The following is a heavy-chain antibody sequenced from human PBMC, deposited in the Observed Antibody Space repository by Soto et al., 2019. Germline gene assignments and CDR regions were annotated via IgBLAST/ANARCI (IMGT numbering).Heavy chain of an antibody. CDR1: GYSFTSYC. V-gene: IGHV5-51*01. D-gene: IGHD2-8*01. CDR2: IYPGDSDT. CDR3: ARLRVMNYFYPYGMDV. Sequence: GDSLKISGKGSGYSFTSYCIGWVRQMPGKGLEWMGIIYPGDSDTRYSPSFQGQVTISADKSISTAYLHWSSLKASDTAMYYWARLRVMNYFYPYGMDVWGQGTTVTVSS. J-gene: IGHJ6*02.